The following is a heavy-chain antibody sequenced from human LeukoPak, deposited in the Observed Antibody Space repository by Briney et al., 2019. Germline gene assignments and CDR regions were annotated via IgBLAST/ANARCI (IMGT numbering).Heavy chain of an antibody. CDR1: GGSISGSSYY. CDR3: ARGSWIQSSPAIYYFDY. Sequence: KSSETLSLTCTVSGGSISGSSYYWGWIRQPPGKGLEWIGSIYYSGSIKYNPSLKSRVTMSVDTSKNQFSLKLSSVTAADTAVYYCARGSWIQSSPAIYYFDYWGQGTLVTVSS. CDR2: IYYSGSI. V-gene: IGHV4-39*07. J-gene: IGHJ4*02. D-gene: IGHD5-18*01.